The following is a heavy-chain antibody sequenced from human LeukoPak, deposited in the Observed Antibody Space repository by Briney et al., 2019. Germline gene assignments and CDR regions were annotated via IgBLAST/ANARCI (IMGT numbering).Heavy chain of an antibody. V-gene: IGHV3-11*06. D-gene: IGHD3-10*01. J-gene: IGHJ4*02. CDR1: GFTFSDYY. Sequence: GGSLRLSCAASGFTFSDYYMSWIRQAPGKGLEWFSYISSSSSYTNYADSVRGRFTISRDNAKNSLYLQMNSLRAEDTAVYYCAREGSRGNFDYWGQGTLVTVSS. CDR2: ISSSSSYT. CDR3: AREGSRGNFDY.